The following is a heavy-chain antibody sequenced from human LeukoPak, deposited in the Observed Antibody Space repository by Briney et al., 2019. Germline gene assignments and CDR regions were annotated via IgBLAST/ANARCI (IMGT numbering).Heavy chain of an antibody. V-gene: IGHV3-7*01. Sequence: PGGSLRLSCAASGFTFISYWMSWVRQAPGKGLEWVANIKQDGSEKYYVDSVKGRFTISRDNAKNSLYLQMNILRAEDTAVYYCARERGIFCSSTSCYIRYYYYMDVWGKGTTVTVSS. CDR1: GFTFISYW. CDR3: ARERGIFCSSTSCYIRYYYYMDV. D-gene: IGHD2-2*02. J-gene: IGHJ6*03. CDR2: IKQDGSEK.